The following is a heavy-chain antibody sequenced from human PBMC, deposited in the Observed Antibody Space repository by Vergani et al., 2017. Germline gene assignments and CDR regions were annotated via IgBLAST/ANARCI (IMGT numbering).Heavy chain of an antibody. CDR1: GLTPSSYG. J-gene: IGHJ5*01. D-gene: IGHD1-7*01. Sequence: QVQLVESGGGVVQPGGSMRLSCSASGLTPSSYGVRWVRRAPGRGLESVTFTWPHEDGAISSASVSGRFTVSRDNSKNTLYLEMNRLNFDDTAIYSCGKTQGTVVGTWWFASWGQGTPVTVSS. CDR2: TWPHEDGA. V-gene: IGHV3-30*02. CDR3: GKTQGTVVGTWWFAS.